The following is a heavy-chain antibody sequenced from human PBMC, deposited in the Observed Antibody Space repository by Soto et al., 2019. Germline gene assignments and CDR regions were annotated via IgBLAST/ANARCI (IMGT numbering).Heavy chain of an antibody. V-gene: IGHV4-59*08. CDR3: ARHEGFRRNAFDI. D-gene: IGHD3-3*01. CDR2: IYYSGST. Sequence: QVQLQESGPGLVKPSETLSLTCTVSGGSISSYYWSWIRQPPGKGLEWIGYIYYSGSTNYNPSLKSRATISVDTSKNQFSLKLSSVTAADTAVYYCARHEGFRRNAFDIWGQGTMVTVSS. J-gene: IGHJ3*02. CDR1: GGSISSYY.